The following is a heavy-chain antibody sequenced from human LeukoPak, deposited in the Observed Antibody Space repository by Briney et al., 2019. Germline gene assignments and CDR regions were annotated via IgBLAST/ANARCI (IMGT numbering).Heavy chain of an antibody. D-gene: IGHD6-19*01. CDR1: GGTFTSYA. V-gene: IGHV1-69*13. CDR2: FIPIFGTA. Sequence: SVTVSCKSSGGTFTSYAISWVRQAPGPGLEWMGGFIPIFGTANYAQKFQGRVTITADESTSTAYMELSSLRSEDTAVYYCARVVVNLAVSVAGYYFDYWGQGTLVSVSS. J-gene: IGHJ4*02. CDR3: ARVVVNLAVSVAGYYFDY.